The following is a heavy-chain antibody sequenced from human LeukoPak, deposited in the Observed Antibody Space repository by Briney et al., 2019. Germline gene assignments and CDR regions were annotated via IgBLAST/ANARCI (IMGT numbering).Heavy chain of an antibody. Sequence: GASVKVSCKASGYIFTGYYIHWVRQAPGQGLEWMGWINPNSGGTNYAQKFQGRVTMTRDTSISTAYMELSRLRSDDTAVYYCARGGYSSSWYKWFDPWGQGTLVTVSS. D-gene: IGHD6-13*01. CDR1: GYIFTGYY. CDR2: INPNSGGT. CDR3: ARGGYSSSWYKWFDP. V-gene: IGHV1-2*02. J-gene: IGHJ5*02.